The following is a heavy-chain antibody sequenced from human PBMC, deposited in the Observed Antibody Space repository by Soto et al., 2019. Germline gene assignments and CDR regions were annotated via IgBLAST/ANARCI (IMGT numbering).Heavy chain of an antibody. Sequence: EVQLVESGGGLVKPGGSVRLSCAASGFSLSDYSMNWIRQAPGKGLEWVASISSSSSFIHYAESMKGRFTISRDNAKNSLYLQMNSLSAEDTAVYYCAGSSDDGRDNWGQGTLVTVSS. D-gene: IGHD1-26*01. V-gene: IGHV3-21*01. J-gene: IGHJ4*02. CDR1: GFSLSDYS. CDR3: AGSSDDGRDN. CDR2: ISSSSSFI.